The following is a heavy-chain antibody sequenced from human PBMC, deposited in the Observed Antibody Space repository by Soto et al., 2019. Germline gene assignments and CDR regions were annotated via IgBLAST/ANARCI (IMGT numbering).Heavy chain of an antibody. D-gene: IGHD4-17*01. Sequence: QVQLVESGGGVVQPGRSLRLSCAASGFTFSSYGMHWVRQAPGKGLEWVAVISYDGSNKYYADSVKGRFTISRDNSKNTLYLQMNSLRAEDTAVYYCARDGATTVTPPDWYFDLWGRGTLVTVSS. CDR3: ARDGATTVTPPDWYFDL. V-gene: IGHV3-30*03. CDR1: GFTFSSYG. CDR2: ISYDGSNK. J-gene: IGHJ2*01.